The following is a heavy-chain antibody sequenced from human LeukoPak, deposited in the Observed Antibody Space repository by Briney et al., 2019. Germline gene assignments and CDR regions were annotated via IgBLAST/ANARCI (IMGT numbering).Heavy chain of an antibody. CDR2: IYYGGRT. D-gene: IGHD5-18*01. CDR3: ARDRTGGNNYGPYDAFDM. J-gene: IGHJ3*02. V-gene: IGHV4-39*02. Sequence: SETLSLTCTVSGGSISSSKYYWGWVRQPPGKGLEWIGSIYYGGRTYYNPSLKSRVTISEDTSKNQFSLKLNSVTAADTAVYYCARDRTGGNNYGPYDAFDMWGQGTMVTVSS. CDR1: GGSISSSKYY.